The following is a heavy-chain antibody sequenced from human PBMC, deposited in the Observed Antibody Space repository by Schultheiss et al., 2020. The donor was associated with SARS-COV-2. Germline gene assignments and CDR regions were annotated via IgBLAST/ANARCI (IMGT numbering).Heavy chain of an antibody. CDR3: ARDLYSRAVDY. V-gene: IGHV3-33*01. D-gene: IGHD5-12*01. Sequence: GGSLRLSCAASGFTFSSYGMHWVRQAPGKGLEWVAVIWYDESYKYYADSVKGRFTISRDISKNTVYLQMDSLRADDTARYFCARDLYSRAVDYWGQGTLVTVSS. CDR1: GFTFSSYG. J-gene: IGHJ4*02. CDR2: IWYDESYK.